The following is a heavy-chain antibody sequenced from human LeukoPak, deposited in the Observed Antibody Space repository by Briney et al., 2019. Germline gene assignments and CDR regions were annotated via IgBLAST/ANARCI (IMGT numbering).Heavy chain of an antibody. CDR1: GGSISSSSYY. CDR2: IYYSGST. Sequence: SETLSLTCTVSGGSISSSSYYWGWIRQPPGKGLEWIGSIYYSGSTYYNPSLKSRVTISVDTSKNQFSLKLSSVTAADTAAYYCARQKIAYCGGDCPNWFDPWGQGTLVTVSS. CDR3: ARQKIAYCGGDCPNWFDP. J-gene: IGHJ5*02. D-gene: IGHD2-21*01. V-gene: IGHV4-39*01.